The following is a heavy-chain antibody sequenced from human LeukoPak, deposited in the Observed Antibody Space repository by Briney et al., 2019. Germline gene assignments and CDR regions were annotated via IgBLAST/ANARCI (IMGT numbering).Heavy chain of an antibody. V-gene: IGHV3-9*01. Sequence: GGSLSLSCAASGFTFDDYAMHWVRPAPGKGLEWVSGISWNSGSIGYADSVKGRFTISRDNAKNSLYLQMNSLRAEDTALYYCAKGRNYYDSSGNADYWGQGTLVTVSS. CDR3: AKGRNYYDSSGNADY. D-gene: IGHD3-22*01. CDR2: ISWNSGSI. J-gene: IGHJ4*02. CDR1: GFTFDDYA.